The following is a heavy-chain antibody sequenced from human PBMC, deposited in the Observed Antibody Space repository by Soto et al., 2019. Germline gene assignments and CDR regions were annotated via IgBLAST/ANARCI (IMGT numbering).Heavy chain of an antibody. CDR1: GYTFTSYA. V-gene: IGHV1-3*01. Sequence: ASVKVSCKASGYTFTSYAMHWVRQAPGQRLEWMGWINAGNGNTKYSQKFQGRVTMTRDTSTSTVYMELSSLRSEDTAVYYCARGLDYTGLWFDPWGQGTLVTVSS. CDR3: ARGLDYTGLWFDP. J-gene: IGHJ5*02. CDR2: INAGNGNT. D-gene: IGHD4-4*01.